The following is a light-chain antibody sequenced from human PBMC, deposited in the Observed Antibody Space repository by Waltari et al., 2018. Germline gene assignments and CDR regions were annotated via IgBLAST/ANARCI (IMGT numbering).Light chain of an antibody. Sequence: QSALTQPASVSGSPGQSITISCTGTSSDVGDYTFVSWYQQHPGKAPQLIISHVNSRPSGVSNRFSGSKSGNTASLTISELQAEDGADYYCSSYTTSNTLWVFGGGTKLTVL. CDR2: HVN. J-gene: IGLJ3*02. V-gene: IGLV2-14*03. CDR3: SSYTTSNTLWV. CDR1: SSDVGDYTF.